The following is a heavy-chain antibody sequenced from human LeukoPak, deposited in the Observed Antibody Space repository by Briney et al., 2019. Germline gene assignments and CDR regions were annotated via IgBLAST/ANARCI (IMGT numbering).Heavy chain of an antibody. CDR3: AGSHGDYDFSALYYYYGMDV. V-gene: IGHV1-18*01. CDR2: ISAYNGNT. Sequence: GASVKVSCTASGYTFTSYGISWVRQAPGQGLEWMGWISAYNGNTNYAQKLQGRVTMTTDTSTSTAYMELRSLRSDDTAVYYCAGSHGDYDFSALYYYYGMDVWGQGTTVTVSS. D-gene: IGHD4-17*01. J-gene: IGHJ6*02. CDR1: GYTFTSYG.